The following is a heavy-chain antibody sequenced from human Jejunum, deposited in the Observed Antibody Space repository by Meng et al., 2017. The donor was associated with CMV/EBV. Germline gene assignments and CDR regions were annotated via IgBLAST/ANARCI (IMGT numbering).Heavy chain of an antibody. CDR3: ARVEVGITSGDY. J-gene: IGHJ4*02. V-gene: IGHV1-18*01. D-gene: IGHD1-26*01. CDR1: GYTFTRYP. CDR2: INAYNGDT. Sequence: QVQLVKSGSELKKPGASVKVSCKASGYTFTRYPMNWVRQAPGQGLEWMGWINAYNGDTNYAQTLQGRVTMTTDTSTSTAYMELRSLRSDDTAVYYCARVEVGITSGDYWGQGTLVTASS.